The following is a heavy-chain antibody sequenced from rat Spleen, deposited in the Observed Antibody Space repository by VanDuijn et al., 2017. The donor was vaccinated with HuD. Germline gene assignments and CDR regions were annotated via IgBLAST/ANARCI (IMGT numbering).Heavy chain of an antibody. J-gene: IGHJ2*01. Sequence: EVQLVKSGGGLVQPGRSMKLSCADSGFTFSDYGMAWVLQAPTKGLEWVASINYDGGSTYYRDSVKGRFTISRDNAKSSLYLQLESLRSEDTATYYCTTDRSSTMMVITPSCFDYWGQGVMVTVSS. CDR3: TTDRSSTMMVITPSCFDY. D-gene: IGHD1-12*03. CDR2: INYDGGST. CDR1: GFTFSDYG. V-gene: IGHV5-20*01.